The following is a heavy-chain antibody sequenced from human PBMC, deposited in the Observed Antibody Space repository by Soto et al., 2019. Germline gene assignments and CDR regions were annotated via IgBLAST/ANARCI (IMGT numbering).Heavy chain of an antibody. CDR2: INPSGGST. Sequence: QVQLVQSGAEVKKPGASVKVSCKASGYTFTSYYMHWVRQAPGQGLEWMGIINPSGGSTSYAQKCQGRVTLTRDTSTGTVYMELRSLRSEDTAVYYCASTYYYDSSGLPYYYYGMDVGGQGTTVTVSS. D-gene: IGHD3-22*01. J-gene: IGHJ6*02. CDR3: ASTYYYDSSGLPYYYYGMDV. CDR1: GYTFTSYY. V-gene: IGHV1-46*03.